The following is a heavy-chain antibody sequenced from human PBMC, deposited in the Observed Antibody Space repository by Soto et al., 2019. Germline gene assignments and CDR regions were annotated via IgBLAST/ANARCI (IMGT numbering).Heavy chain of an antibody. J-gene: IGHJ4*02. CDR3: AKTPMEAVGTQFFDL. D-gene: IGHD6-19*01. CDR2: IFHRGST. CDR1: GASINTYY. V-gene: IGHV4-59*12. Sequence: SETLSLTCNVSGASINTYYWSWIRQPPQKGLEWIGYIFHRGSTTYNPSLKSRVTISIDASKEYFSLRLNSVTAADTAIYYCAKTPMEAVGTQFFDLWGQGTLVTVSS.